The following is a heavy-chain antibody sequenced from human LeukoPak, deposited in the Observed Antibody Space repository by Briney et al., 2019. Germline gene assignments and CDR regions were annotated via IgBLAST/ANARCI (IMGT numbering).Heavy chain of an antibody. CDR3: AIDRVTRTTAVSDY. CDR2: ISSSSSYI. V-gene: IGHV3-21*01. D-gene: IGHD1-20*01. J-gene: IGHJ4*02. Sequence: GGSLRLSCAASGFTFSSYSMNWVRQAPGKGLEWVSSISSSSSYIYYADSVKGRFTISRDNAKNSLYLQMNSLRAEDTAVYYCAIDRVTRTTAVSDYWGQGTLVTVSS. CDR1: GFTFSSYS.